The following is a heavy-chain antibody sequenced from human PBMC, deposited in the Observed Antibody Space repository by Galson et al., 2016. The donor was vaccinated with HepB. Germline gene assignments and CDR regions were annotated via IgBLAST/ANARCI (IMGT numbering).Heavy chain of an antibody. CDR2: IDSSRTIT. Sequence: SLRLSCAASGFTFSDYYVSWVRQPPGKGLEYIAYIDSSRTITYYADSVKGRFTISRDNAKNSLYLQMNSLRAEDTAVYYCARDGGSGSYLGSEYYGMDVWGKGTMVTVSS. D-gene: IGHD3-10*01. CDR3: ARDGGSGSYLGSEYYGMDV. J-gene: IGHJ6*04. CDR1: GFTFSDYY. V-gene: IGHV3-11*04.